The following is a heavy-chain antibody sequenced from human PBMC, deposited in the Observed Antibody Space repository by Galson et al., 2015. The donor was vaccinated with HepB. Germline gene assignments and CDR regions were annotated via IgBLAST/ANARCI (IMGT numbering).Heavy chain of an antibody. CDR2: IYHSGST. CDR3: ARGRVTIFGVVIIRPWSWFDP. D-gene: IGHD3-3*01. Sequence: ETLSLTCTVSGGSISSSNWWSWVRQPPGKGLEWIGEIYHSGSTNYNPSLKSRVTISVDTSKNQFSLKLSSVTAADTAVYYCARGRVTIFGVVIIRPWSWFDPWGQGTLVTVSS. V-gene: IGHV4-4*02. CDR1: GGSISSSNW. J-gene: IGHJ5*02.